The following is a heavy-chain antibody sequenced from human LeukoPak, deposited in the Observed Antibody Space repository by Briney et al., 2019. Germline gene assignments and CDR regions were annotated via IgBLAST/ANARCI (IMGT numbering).Heavy chain of an antibody. CDR1: GYTFTSYD. Sequence: ASVKVSYKASGYTFTSYDINWVRQATGQGLEWIRWMNPNSGNTGYAQKFQGRVTMTRNTSISTAYLELSSLRSEDTAVYYCARVGGVGATVENFDHWGQGTLVTVSS. D-gene: IGHD1-26*01. J-gene: IGHJ4*02. V-gene: IGHV1-8*01. CDR3: ARVGGVGATVENFDH. CDR2: MNPNSGNT.